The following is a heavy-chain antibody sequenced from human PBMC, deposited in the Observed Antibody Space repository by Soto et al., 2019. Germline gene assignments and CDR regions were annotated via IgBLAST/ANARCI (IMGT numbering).Heavy chain of an antibody. V-gene: IGHV3-23*01. CDR1: GFTFSSYA. Sequence: EVQLLEAGGGLVQPGGSLRLSCAASGFTFSSYAMSWVRQAPGKGLYWVSGISGSVGSTSYADSVKGRFTISRDNSKNTLYLQMSSPGAEDTAVYYCAKGKIGWSGRDYYYMAVWGKGTTVTVSS. D-gene: IGHD3-3*01. J-gene: IGHJ6*03. CDR3: AKGKIGWSGRDYYYMAV. CDR2: ISGSVGST.